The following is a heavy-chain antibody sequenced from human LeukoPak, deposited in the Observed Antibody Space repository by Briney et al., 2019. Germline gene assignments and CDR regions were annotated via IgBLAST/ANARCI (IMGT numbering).Heavy chain of an antibody. J-gene: IGHJ4*02. D-gene: IGHD2-15*01. V-gene: IGHV4-34*01. CDR1: GGSFSGYY. CDR2: INHSGST. CDR3: ARGASRSSGGSCFFDY. Sequence: SETLSLTCAVYGGSFSGYYWSWISQPPGKGLEWIGEINHSGSTNYNPSLKSRVTISVDTSKNQFSLKLSSVTAADTAVYYCARGASRSSGGSCFFDYWGQGTLVTVSS.